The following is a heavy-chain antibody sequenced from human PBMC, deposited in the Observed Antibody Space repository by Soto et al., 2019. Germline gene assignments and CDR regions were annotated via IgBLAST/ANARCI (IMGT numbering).Heavy chain of an antibody. CDR2: INGGNGDT. J-gene: IGHJ1*01. CDR3: ATTCDSSTYYPPACAEYFHH. V-gene: IGHV1-3*01. Sequence: ASVKVSCKASGSTFTSYALHWVRQAPGQSLEWMGWINGGNGDTRYSQNFQGRATMTRDTSASTAYLELSSLRSEDSAVYYCATTCDSSTYYPPACAEYFHHWGRGTLVTVSP. CDR1: GSTFTSYA. D-gene: IGHD3-22*01.